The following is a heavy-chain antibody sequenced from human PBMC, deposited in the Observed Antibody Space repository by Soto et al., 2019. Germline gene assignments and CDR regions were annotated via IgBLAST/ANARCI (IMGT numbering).Heavy chain of an antibody. CDR1: GGSISSNSYY. J-gene: IGHJ4*02. Sequence: QLQLQESGPGLVKPSETLSLACTVSGGSISSNSYYWDWIRQPPGKGLEWIGSMYYSGANYHNPAVQSRGTITVYTYKSQYSLHLSPATATDTAVYYCARHAAYDSFWRKSHGSDYWGQGTLVTVSS. D-gene: IGHD3-16*01. CDR3: ARHAAYDSFWRKSHGSDY. V-gene: IGHV4-39*01. CDR2: MYYSGAN.